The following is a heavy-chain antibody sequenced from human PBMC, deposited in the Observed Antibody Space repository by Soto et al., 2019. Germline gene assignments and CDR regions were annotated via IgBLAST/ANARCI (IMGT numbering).Heavy chain of an antibody. CDR1: GGSISGYY. CDR3: ARAFRGGDY. V-gene: IGHV4-59*01. J-gene: IGHJ4*02. Sequence: PSETRSLTCAVSGGSISGYYWTWIRQPPGKGLEWIGYIYYSGSTNYNPSLKSRVTMSVDTSKKQLSLKLRSVTAADTAVYYCARAFRGGDYWGQGTLVTVSS. D-gene: IGHD3-10*01. CDR2: IYYSGST.